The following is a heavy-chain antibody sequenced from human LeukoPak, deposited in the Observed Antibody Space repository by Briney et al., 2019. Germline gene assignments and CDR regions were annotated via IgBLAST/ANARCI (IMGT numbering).Heavy chain of an antibody. CDR2: INHSGST. D-gene: IGHD1-26*01. J-gene: IGHJ4*02. CDR3: ARGGQGGATTTIYYFDY. CDR1: GGSFSGYY. Sequence: SETLSLTSAVYGGSFSGYYWSWIRQPPGKGLEWIGEINHSGSTNYNPSLKSRVTISVDTSKNQFSLKLSSVTAADTAVYYCARGGQGGATTTIYYFDYWGQGTLVTVSS. V-gene: IGHV4-34*01.